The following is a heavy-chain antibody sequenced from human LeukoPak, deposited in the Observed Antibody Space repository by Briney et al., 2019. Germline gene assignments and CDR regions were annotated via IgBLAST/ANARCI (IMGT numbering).Heavy chain of an antibody. Sequence: TPSETLSLTCTVSGGSISSGSYYWSWIRQPAGKGLEWIGRIYTSGSTNYNPSLKSRVTISVDTSKNQFSLKLSSETAADTAVYYCARSTYYYDSSGLPCVWGQGTLVTVSS. CDR3: ARSTYYYDSSGLPCV. D-gene: IGHD3-22*01. CDR2: IYTSGST. CDR1: GGSISSGSYY. V-gene: IGHV4-61*02. J-gene: IGHJ4*02.